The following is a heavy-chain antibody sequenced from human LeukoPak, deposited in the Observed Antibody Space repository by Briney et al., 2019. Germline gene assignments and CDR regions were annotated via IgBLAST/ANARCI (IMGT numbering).Heavy chain of an antibody. Sequence: PSETLSLTCAVYGGSFGGYYWSWIRQPPGKGLEWIGEINHSGSTNYNPSLKSRVTISVDTSKNQFSLKLSSVTAADTAVYYCARGMWLVRYYYYMDVWGKGTTVTVSS. J-gene: IGHJ6*03. D-gene: IGHD6-19*01. V-gene: IGHV4-34*01. CDR1: GGSFGGYY. CDR3: ARGMWLVRYYYYMDV. CDR2: INHSGST.